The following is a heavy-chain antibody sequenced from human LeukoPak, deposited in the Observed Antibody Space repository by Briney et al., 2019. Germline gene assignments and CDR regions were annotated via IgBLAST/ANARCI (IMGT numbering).Heavy chain of an antibody. J-gene: IGHJ4*02. Sequence: QSGGSLRLSCTASGFTFGDSAMSWVRRAPGKGLEWVGFIRSKAYGGTTEYAASVKGRFTISRDDSKSIAYLQMNSLKTEDTAVYYCTRYGGNSFSYWGQGTLVTVSS. CDR2: IRSKAYGGTT. CDR3: TRYGGNSFSY. V-gene: IGHV3-49*04. CDR1: GFTFGDSA. D-gene: IGHD4-23*01.